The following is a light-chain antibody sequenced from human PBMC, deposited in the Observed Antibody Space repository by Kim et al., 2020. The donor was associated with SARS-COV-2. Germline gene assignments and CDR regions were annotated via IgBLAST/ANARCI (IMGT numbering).Light chain of an antibody. J-gene: IGLJ3*02. V-gene: IGLV6-57*01. CDR3: QSYDSSNQV. CDR2: EDN. Sequence: NFMLTQPHSVSESPGKTVTISCTRSSGSIASNYVQWYQQRPGSSPTTVIYEDNQRPSGVPDRFSGSIDSSSNSASLTFSGLKTEDVADYCCQSYDSSNQVFGGGTQLTVL. CDR1: SGSIASNY.